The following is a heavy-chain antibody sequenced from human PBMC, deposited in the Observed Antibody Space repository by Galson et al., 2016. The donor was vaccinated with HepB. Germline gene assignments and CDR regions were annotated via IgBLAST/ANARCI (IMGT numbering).Heavy chain of an antibody. CDR2: ISWNSGYI. J-gene: IGHJ4*02. V-gene: IGHV3-9*01. CDR1: GFTFDDYA. CDR3: ARATYGSGTFYNYGYFDY. D-gene: IGHD3-10*01. Sequence: SLRLSCAASGFTFDDYAMHWVRQAPGKGLEWVSGISWNSGYIGYADSVKGRFTISRDNAKNSLYLQMRSLRDEDTDLDYCARATYGSGTFYNYGYFDYCGQGTLVTVSS.